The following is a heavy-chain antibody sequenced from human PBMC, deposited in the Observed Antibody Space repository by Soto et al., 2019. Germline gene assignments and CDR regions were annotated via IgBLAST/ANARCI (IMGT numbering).Heavy chain of an antibody. V-gene: IGHV3-30*03. J-gene: IGHJ4*02. CDR2: ISYDGSNK. Sequence: LRLSCAASGFTFSSYGMHWVRQAPGKGLEWVAVISYDGSNKYYADSVKGRFTISRDNSKNTLYLQMNSLRAEDTAVYYCASGDDYGDYDKLFDYWGQGTLVTVSS. CDR1: GFTFSSYG. CDR3: ASGDDYGDYDKLFDY. D-gene: IGHD4-17*01.